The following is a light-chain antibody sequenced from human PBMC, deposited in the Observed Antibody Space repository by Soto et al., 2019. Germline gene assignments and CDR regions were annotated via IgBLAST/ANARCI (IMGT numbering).Light chain of an antibody. CDR2: EVT. Sequence: QSVLTQPASVSGSPGQSITISCTGTSGDIGGYNYVSWYQQHPGKAPKLLISEVTNRPSGVSNRFSGSKSGNTASLTISGLQAEDEADYYCSSYTTNKARVFGGGTKLTVL. V-gene: IGLV2-14*01. CDR3: SSYTTNKARV. J-gene: IGLJ3*02. CDR1: SGDIGGYNY.